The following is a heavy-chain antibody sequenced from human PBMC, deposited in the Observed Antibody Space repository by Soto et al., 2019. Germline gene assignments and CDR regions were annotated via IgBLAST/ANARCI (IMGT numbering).Heavy chain of an antibody. CDR1: GFTFSDYY. J-gene: IGHJ5*02. Sequence: QVQLVESGGGLVKPGGSLRLSCAASGFTFSDYYMSWIRQAPGKGLEWVSYISPSGGTIYFADSVKGRFTLSRDNAKNSLYLQMNSLSAEDTAVYHCVRVGYAYGNDPWGQGTLVAVSS. D-gene: IGHD3-10*01. V-gene: IGHV3-11*01. CDR2: ISPSGGTI. CDR3: VRVGYAYGNDP.